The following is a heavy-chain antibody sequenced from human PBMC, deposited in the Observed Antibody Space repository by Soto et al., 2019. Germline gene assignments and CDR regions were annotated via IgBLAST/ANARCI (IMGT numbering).Heavy chain of an antibody. CDR2: ISAYNGNT. V-gene: IGHV1-18*01. Sequence: QVQLVQSGAEVKKPGASVKVSCKASGYTFTSYGISWVRQAPGQGLEWMGWISAYNGNTNYAQKLQGRVTMTTDTSESTAYMELRSLRSDDTAVYYCARVLGYCIRTRCLYYFDYWGQGTLVTVSS. CDR3: ARVLGYCIRTRCLYYFDY. J-gene: IGHJ4*02. CDR1: GYTFTSYG. D-gene: IGHD2-2*01.